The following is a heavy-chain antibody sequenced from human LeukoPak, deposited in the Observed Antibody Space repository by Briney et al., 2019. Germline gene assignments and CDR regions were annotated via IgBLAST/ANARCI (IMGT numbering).Heavy chain of an antibody. J-gene: IGHJ4*02. Sequence: SETLSLTFGVSGTSFTSYYSSWIRQTPGKGLEWIGEVNHSGYTNMNPSLKSRVTISVDTSKNQFSLMMTSVTAADTAVYCCARMTTGHYYWGQGTLVTVSS. V-gene: IGHV4-34*01. D-gene: IGHD4-17*01. CDR3: ARMTTGHYY. CDR1: GTSFTSYY. CDR2: VNHSGYT.